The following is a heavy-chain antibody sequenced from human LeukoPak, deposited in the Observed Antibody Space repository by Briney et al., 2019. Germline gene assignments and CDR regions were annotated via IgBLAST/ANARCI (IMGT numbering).Heavy chain of an antibody. CDR1: GYTLTELS. V-gene: IGHV1-24*01. D-gene: IGHD6-13*01. J-gene: IGHJ4*02. CDR3: ATGQLVRY. Sequence: GASVKVSCKVSGYTLTELSMHWVRQAPGKGLEWMGGFDPEDGETIYAQKFQGRATMTEDTSTDTAHMELSSLRSEDTAVYYCATGQLVRYWGQGTLVTVSS. CDR2: FDPEDGET.